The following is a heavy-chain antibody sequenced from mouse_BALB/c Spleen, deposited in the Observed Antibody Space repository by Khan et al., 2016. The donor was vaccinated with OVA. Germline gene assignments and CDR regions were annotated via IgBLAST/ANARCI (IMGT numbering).Heavy chain of an antibody. CDR1: GYTFTSYW. Sequence: DLVKPGASVKLSCKASGYTFTSYWINWIKQRPGQGLEWIGRVSPGSGSPSYNEIFKGKATVTVDESSSTAYIQLDSLSSEDCAVFVYTTSDDCGSSIYAMDYGGQGTAVTVS. CDR2: VSPGSGSP. D-gene: IGHD1-1*01. J-gene: IGHJ4*01. V-gene: IGHV1S41*01. CDR3: TTSDDCGSSIYAMDY.